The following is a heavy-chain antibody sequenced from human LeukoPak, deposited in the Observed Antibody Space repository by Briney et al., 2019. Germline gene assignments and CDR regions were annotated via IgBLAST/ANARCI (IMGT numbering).Heavy chain of an antibody. Sequence: GGSLRLSCAASGFTFSSYIMNWVRQAPGKGLEWVSSISSSSSYIYYADSVKGRFTISRDNAKNSLYLQMNSLRAEDTAVYYCAAARRGDYFDYWGQGTLVTVSS. CDR3: AAARRGDYFDY. J-gene: IGHJ4*02. D-gene: IGHD6-6*01. CDR2: ISSSSSYI. V-gene: IGHV3-21*01. CDR1: GFTFSSYI.